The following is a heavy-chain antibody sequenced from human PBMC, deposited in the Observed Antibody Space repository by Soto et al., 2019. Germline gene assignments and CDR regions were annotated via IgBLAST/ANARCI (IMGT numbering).Heavy chain of an antibody. CDR2: MNPNSGNT. CDR3: ARGLPTSKLRYFDWLSLPPRRSLYMDV. J-gene: IGHJ6*03. CDR1: GYTFTSYD. V-gene: IGHV1-8*01. Sequence: GASVKVSCKASGYTFTSYDINWVRQATGQGLEWMGWMNPNSGNTGYAQKFQGRVTMTRNTSISTAYMELSSLRSEDTAVYYCARGLPTSKLRYFDWLSLPPRRSLYMDVWGKGTTVTVSS. D-gene: IGHD3-9*01.